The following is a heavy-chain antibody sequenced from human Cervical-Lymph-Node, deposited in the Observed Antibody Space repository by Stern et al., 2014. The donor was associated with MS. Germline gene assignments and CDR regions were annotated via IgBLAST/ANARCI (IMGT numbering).Heavy chain of an antibody. CDR3: ASCDGYSFAS. CDR2: VHYTGSA. J-gene: IGHJ4*02. Sequence: VQLVESGPGLVKPSETLSLTCVVSGAPINTYHWSWIRQSPGKGLEWIANVHYTGSASYNPALQSRVTTVVDTSTDQFSLSPSSVTAADTAVYFCASCDGYSFASWGQGTLVTVSS. CDR1: GAPINTYH. V-gene: IGHV4-59*08. D-gene: IGHD4-17*01.